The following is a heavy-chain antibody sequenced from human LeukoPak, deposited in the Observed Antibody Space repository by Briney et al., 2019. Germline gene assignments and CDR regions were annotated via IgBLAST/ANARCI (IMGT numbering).Heavy chain of an antibody. Sequence: GASVKVSCKASGYTFTGYYMHWVRQAPGQGLEWMGIINPSGGSTSYAQKFQGRVTMTRDTSISTAYMELSRLRSDDTAVYYCARGRTVDYWGQGTLVTVSS. CDR2: INPSGGST. J-gene: IGHJ4*02. V-gene: IGHV1-46*01. CDR1: GYTFTGYY. D-gene: IGHD3/OR15-3a*01. CDR3: ARGRTVDY.